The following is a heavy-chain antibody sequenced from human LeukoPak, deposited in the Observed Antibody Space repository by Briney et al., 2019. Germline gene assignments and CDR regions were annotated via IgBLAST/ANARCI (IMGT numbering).Heavy chain of an antibody. CDR1: VFIFINAW. CDR3: TTVWDSSGSYYFDY. CDR2: IKSKTDGGTT. V-gene: IGHV3-15*01. Sequence: GGALRLSCAGSVFIFINAWMAGVGQPPGKGREWVGRIKSKTDGGTTDYAAPVKGRFTISRDDSKNTLYLQMNSLKTEDTAVYYCTTVWDSSGSYYFDYWGQGTWSPSPQ. D-gene: IGHD3-22*01. J-gene: IGHJ4*02.